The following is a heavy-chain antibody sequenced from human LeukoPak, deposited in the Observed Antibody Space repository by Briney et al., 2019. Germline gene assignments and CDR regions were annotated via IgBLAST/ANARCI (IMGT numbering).Heavy chain of an antibody. V-gene: IGHV4-4*02. D-gene: IGHD1-26*01. CDR1: GGSITSSNW. Sequence: SGTLSLTCAVSGGSITSSNWWSWVRQPPGKGLEWIGEIYLSGSINYNPSLKSRVTISVDKSKDEFSLKLSSVTAADTAVYYCAREVGTASYRYFDLWGRGTLVTVSS. CDR3: AREVGTASYRYFDL. J-gene: IGHJ2*01. CDR2: IYLSGSI.